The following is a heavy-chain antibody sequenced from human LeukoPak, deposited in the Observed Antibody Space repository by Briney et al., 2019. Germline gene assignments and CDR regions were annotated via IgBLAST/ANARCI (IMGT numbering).Heavy chain of an antibody. Sequence: GGSLRLSCAASGFTFSSYAMSWVRQAPGKGLEWVSAIGGSGGSTYYADSVKGRFTISRDNSKNTLYLQMNSLRAEDTAVYYCAKVMGALMIVVGMDVWGQGTTVTVSS. CDR1: GFTFSSYA. V-gene: IGHV3-23*01. CDR3: AKVMGALMIVVGMDV. CDR2: IGGSGGST. J-gene: IGHJ6*02. D-gene: IGHD3-22*01.